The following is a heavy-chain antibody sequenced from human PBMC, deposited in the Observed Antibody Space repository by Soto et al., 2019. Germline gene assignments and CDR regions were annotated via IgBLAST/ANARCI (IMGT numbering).Heavy chain of an antibody. J-gene: IGHJ4*02. V-gene: IGHV3-30-3*01. CDR1: GFTFNNYA. CDR3: ARGDGYIYGNTFDS. D-gene: IGHD5-18*01. Sequence: GGSLRLSCAASGFTFNNYAMHWVRQAPGKGLEWVAFISYDGSSKYYADSVTGRFTISRDNSRNTLYLQMNSLRAEDTAVYYCARGDGYIYGNTFDSWGQGTLVTVSS. CDR2: ISYDGSSK.